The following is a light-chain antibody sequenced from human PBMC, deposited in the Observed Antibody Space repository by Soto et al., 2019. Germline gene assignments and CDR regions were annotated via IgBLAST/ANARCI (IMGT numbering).Light chain of an antibody. CDR3: VSFTPSTTYV. V-gene: IGLV2-14*03. CDR1: SSDVGGSNF. CDR2: DVA. J-gene: IGLJ1*01. Sequence: QSVLTQPASVSASPGQSITISCTGTSSDVGGSNFVSWYQQHPGKPPKLIIYDVATRPSGVSNRCSGSKSGSTASLFISRLQTDDEAADYCVSFTPSTTYVFGSGTKVTVL.